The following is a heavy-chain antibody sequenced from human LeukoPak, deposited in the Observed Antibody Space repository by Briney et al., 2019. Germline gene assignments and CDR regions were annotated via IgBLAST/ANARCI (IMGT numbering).Heavy chain of an antibody. J-gene: IGHJ5*02. Sequence: PSETLSLTCTVSGGSISSGDYYWSWIRQPTGKGLEWIGYIYYSGSTYYNPSLKSRVTISVDTSKNQFSLKLSSVTAADTAVYYCARVGAGSYYGTTFDPWGQGTLVTVSS. D-gene: IGHD3-10*01. CDR1: GGSISSGDYY. CDR2: IYYSGST. V-gene: IGHV4-30-4*01. CDR3: ARVGAGSYYGTTFDP.